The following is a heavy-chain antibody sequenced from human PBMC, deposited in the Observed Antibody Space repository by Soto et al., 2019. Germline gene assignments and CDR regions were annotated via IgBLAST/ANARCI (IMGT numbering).Heavy chain of an antibody. J-gene: IGHJ5*02. CDR1: GGSISSYY. CDR3: ARDRGGRDWFDP. Sequence: SLTCTVSGGSISSYYWSWIRQPPGKGLEWIGYIYYSGSTNYNPSLKSRVTISVDTSKDQFSLKLSSVTAVDTAVCYCARDRGGRDWFDPWGQGTLVTVSS. V-gene: IGHV4-59*01. CDR2: IYYSGST.